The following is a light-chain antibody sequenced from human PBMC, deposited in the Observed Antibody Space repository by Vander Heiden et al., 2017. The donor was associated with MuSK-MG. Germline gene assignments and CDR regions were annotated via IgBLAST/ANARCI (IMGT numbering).Light chain of an antibody. J-gene: IGKJ4*01. V-gene: IGKV1-8*01. CDR1: QGIRSY. Sequence: HPASTFSESTGDRGTITCRARQGIRSYLAWYQQKPGKAPKLLIYAASTLQSGVPSRFSGSGSGTDFTLTISCLQSEDFATYYCQLYDSYPPDTFGGGTKVEIK. CDR3: QLYDSYPPDT. CDR2: AAS.